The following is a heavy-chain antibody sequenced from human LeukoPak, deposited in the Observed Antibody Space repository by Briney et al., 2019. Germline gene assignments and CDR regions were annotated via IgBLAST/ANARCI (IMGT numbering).Heavy chain of an antibody. CDR2: IIPILGIA. J-gene: IGHJ4*02. D-gene: IGHD4-23*01. Sequence: SVKVSCKASGYTFTGYYMHWVRQAPGQGLEWMGRIIPILGIANYAQKFQGRVTITADKYTSTAYMELSSLRSEDTGVYYCASRGYGGNLRGFDYWGQGTLVTVSS. CDR1: GYTFTGYY. V-gene: IGHV1-69*02. CDR3: ASRGYGGNLRGFDY.